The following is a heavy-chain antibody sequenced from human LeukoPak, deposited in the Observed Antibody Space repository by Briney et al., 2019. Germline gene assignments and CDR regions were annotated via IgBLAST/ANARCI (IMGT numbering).Heavy chain of an antibody. Sequence: SETLSLICSVSGDSISMHYWSWIRQPPGKGLEWIGYIDHTGSTNYNPSLNSRVTISRDTSKNHFSLKLSSVTAADTAVYYCARGLRLWFGESPFDYWGQGTLVTVSS. CDR2: IDHTGST. CDR1: GDSISMHY. V-gene: IGHV4-59*11. D-gene: IGHD3-10*01. CDR3: ARGLRLWFGESPFDY. J-gene: IGHJ4*02.